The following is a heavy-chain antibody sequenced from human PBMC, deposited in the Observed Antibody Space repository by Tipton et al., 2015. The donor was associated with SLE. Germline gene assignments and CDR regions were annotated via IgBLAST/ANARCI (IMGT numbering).Heavy chain of an antibody. CDR3: AREVVGADDAFDI. CDR1: GGSISSYY. Sequence: LRLSCTASGGSISSYYWSWIRQPPGKGLEWIGYIYYSGSTNYNPSLKSRVTISVDTSKNQFSLKLSSVTAADTAVYYCAREVVGADDAFDIWGQGTMVTDSS. J-gene: IGHJ3*02. V-gene: IGHV4-59*01. CDR2: IYYSGST. D-gene: IGHD1-26*01.